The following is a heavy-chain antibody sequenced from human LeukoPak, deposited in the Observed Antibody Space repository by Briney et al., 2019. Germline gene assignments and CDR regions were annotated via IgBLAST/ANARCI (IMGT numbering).Heavy chain of an antibody. V-gene: IGHV3-23*01. D-gene: IGHD3-9*01. CDR2: ISGSGGST. J-gene: IGHJ6*03. Sequence: GGSLRLSCAASGFTFSTSGMSWVRQAPGKGLEWVSAISGSGGSTYYADSVKGRFTISRDNSKNTLYLQMNSLRAEDTAVYYCANFPKYYDILTGYYYYYYMDVWGKGTTVTISS. CDR3: ANFPKYYDILTGYYYYYYMDV. CDR1: GFTFSTSG.